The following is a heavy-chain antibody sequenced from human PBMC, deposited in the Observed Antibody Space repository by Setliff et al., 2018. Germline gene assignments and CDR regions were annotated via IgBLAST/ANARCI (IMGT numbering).Heavy chain of an antibody. J-gene: IGHJ4*02. D-gene: IGHD2-15*01. CDR2: IWHDGGNK. V-gene: IGHV3-33*08. CDR3: ARTCSGSGCYAGLES. CDR1: GFTFSNYR. Sequence: GGSLRLSCAASGFTFSNYRMHWVRQAPGKGLEWVAVIWHDGGNKYHADSVKGRFTISRDNSKNTLYLQMNSLRPEDTAVYYRARTCSGSGCYAGLESWGQGTPVAVSS.